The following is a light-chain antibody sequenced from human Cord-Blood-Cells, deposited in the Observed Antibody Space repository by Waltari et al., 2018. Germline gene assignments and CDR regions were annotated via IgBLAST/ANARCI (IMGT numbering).Light chain of an antibody. Sequence: EIVLTQSPGTLSLSPGERATLSCRASQSVSSSYLAWYQQKPGQAPRLLIYGASSRAAGIPDRFSVSGSGTDFTLTISRLEPEDFAAYYCQQYGSSPYTFGQGTKLEIK. CDR2: GAS. CDR3: QQYGSSPYT. J-gene: IGKJ2*01. CDR1: QSVSSSY. V-gene: IGKV3-20*01.